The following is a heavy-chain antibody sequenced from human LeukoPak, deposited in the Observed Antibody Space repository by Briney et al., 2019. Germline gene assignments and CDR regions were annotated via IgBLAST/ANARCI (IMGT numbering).Heavy chain of an antibody. V-gene: IGHV3-15*01. CDR1: GFTFSKAG. Sequence: GGSLGLACAASGFTFSKAGMSWVRQAPGKGGEWVGRIKSKTDGGTTDYAAPVKGRFTISRDDSTNTLYLQMNSLKTEDTAVYYCTTDSYDILTCYYNPLYFDYWGQGTLITDSS. CDR2: IKSKTDGGTT. J-gene: IGHJ4*02. CDR3: TTDSYDILTCYYNPLYFDY. D-gene: IGHD3-9*01.